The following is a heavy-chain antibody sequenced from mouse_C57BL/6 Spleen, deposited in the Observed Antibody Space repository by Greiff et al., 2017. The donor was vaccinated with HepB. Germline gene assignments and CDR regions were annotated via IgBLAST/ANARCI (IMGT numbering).Heavy chain of an antibody. CDR1: GFSLTSYG. CDR2: IWSGGST. V-gene: IGHV2-2*01. J-gene: IGHJ3*01. D-gene: IGHD2-3*01. CDR3: ARGRDDGPWFAY. Sequence: VQRVESGPGLVQPSQSLSITCTVSGFSLTSYGVHWVRQSPGKGLEWLGVIWSGGSTDYNAAFISRLSISKDNSKSQVFFKMNSLQADDTAIYYCARGRDDGPWFAYWGQGTLVTVSA.